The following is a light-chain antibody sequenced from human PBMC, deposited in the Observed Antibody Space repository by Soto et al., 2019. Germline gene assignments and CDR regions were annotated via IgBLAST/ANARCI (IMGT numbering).Light chain of an antibody. CDR1: QSVSNN. CDR3: HQYHLWPWT. CDR2: GTS. V-gene: IGKV3D-15*01. J-gene: IGKJ1*01. Sequence: EIVLTQSPATLSVSPGETATLSCRASQSVSNNVAWYQQKPGQPPRLLIYGTSTRATDIPARFSGSGSGAEFTLTISSLQSEDFAVYYCHQYHLWPWTFGQGTKVDIK.